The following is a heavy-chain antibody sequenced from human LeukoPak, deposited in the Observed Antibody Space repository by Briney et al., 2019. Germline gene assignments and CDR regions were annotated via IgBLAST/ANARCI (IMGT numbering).Heavy chain of an antibody. J-gene: IGHJ4*02. CDR1: GGSFSGYS. D-gene: IGHD6-13*01. Sequence: SETLSLTCAVYGGSFSGYSWSWIRQPPGKGLEWIGEINHSGSTNYNPSLKSRVTISVDTSKNQFSLKLNSVTAADTAVYYCARGITVAGTSHGLGYWGQGTLVTVSS. CDR3: ARGITVAGTSHGLGY. CDR2: INHSGST. V-gene: IGHV4-34*01.